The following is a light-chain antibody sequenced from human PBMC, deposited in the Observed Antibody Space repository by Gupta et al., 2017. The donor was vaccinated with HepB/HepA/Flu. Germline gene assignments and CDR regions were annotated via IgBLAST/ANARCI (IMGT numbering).Light chain of an antibody. CDR2: GAS. CDR3: QQYDTPPFT. J-gene: IGKJ4*01. Sequence: DIVMTQSPDSLAVSLGERATINCKSSQNIVLSSHNKKYLAWYQQRSGQPPKLLIYGASTRESGVPDRFSGSGCGTDFNLTISSLQAEDVAVYHCQQYDTPPFTFGGGTKVEIK. V-gene: IGKV4-1*01. CDR1: QNIVLSSHNKKY.